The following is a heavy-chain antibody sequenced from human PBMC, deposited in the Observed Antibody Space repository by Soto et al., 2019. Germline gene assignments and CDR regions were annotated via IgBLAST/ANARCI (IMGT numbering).Heavy chain of an antibody. Sequence: LETRPLACTVSVGSVINSSYYCDWIRQSPGEGLEGIWSVYYTGRSYCKSSVKSRGTIAVETSKNRCSLSVNSVTASDTAVYFCVSQRTTVPTHYCVDYWGPGALVT. CDR3: VSQRTTVPTHYCVDY. V-gene: IGHV4-39*01. CDR1: VGSVINSSYY. J-gene: IGHJ4*02. D-gene: IGHD1-1*01. CDR2: VYYTGRS.